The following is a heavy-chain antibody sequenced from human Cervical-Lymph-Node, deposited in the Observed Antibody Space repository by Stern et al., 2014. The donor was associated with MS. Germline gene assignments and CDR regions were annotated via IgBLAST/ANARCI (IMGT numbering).Heavy chain of an antibody. CDR3: VYGHYPGA. J-gene: IGHJ5*02. CDR2: IKGDGSER. CDR1: GFTFSNFW. Sequence: EVQLVESGGGLAQPGGSLRLSCAASGFTFSNFWMNWVRRTPGKGLQWVAHIKGDGSERYYMDSVKGRFTISRDNTKNSLSLQMNSLRVEDTGVYHCVYGHYPGAWGQGTLVTVSS. D-gene: IGHD4-17*01. V-gene: IGHV3-7*01.